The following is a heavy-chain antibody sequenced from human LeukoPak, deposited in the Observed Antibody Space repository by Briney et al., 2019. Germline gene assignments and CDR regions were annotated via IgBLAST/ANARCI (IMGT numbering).Heavy chain of an antibody. Sequence: SETLSLTCTVSGGSISSYYWSWIRQPAGKGLEWIGRIYTSGSTNYNPSLKSRVTMSVDTSKNQFSLKLSSVTAADTAVYYCARFVRRVSSSGYYLFDYWGQGTLVTVSS. CDR3: ARFVRRVSSSGYYLFDY. V-gene: IGHV4-4*07. J-gene: IGHJ4*02. D-gene: IGHD3-22*01. CDR2: IYTSGST. CDR1: GGSISSYY.